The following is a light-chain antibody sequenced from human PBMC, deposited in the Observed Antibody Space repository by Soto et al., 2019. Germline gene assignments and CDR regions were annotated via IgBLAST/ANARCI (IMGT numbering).Light chain of an antibody. V-gene: IGKV3-20*01. J-gene: IGKJ4*01. CDR2: GAS. CDR1: QSVSSSY. CDR3: QQYGSSSLT. Sequence: EIVLTQSPGTLSLSPGERATLSCRASQSVSSSYLAWYQQKPGQAPRLLIYGASSRATGIPDRFSGSGSGTDFTVTISRLEPEGFAVYYCQQYGSSSLTFGGGTKVEIK.